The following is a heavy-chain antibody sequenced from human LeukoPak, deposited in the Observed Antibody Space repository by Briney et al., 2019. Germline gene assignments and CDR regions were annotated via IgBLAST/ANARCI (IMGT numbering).Heavy chain of an antibody. CDR2: IKQDGSEK. V-gene: IGHV3-7*05. J-gene: IGHJ4*02. CDR1: GFTFGSYW. CDR3: ARVPYCSSTSCYATFDY. D-gene: IGHD2-2*01. Sequence: GGSLRLSCAASGFTFGSYWMSWVRQAPGKGLEWVAHIKQDGSEKYYVDSVKSRFTISRDDAKNSLYLQMNSLRAEDTAVYYCARVPYCSSTSCYATFDYGGQGALVTVSS.